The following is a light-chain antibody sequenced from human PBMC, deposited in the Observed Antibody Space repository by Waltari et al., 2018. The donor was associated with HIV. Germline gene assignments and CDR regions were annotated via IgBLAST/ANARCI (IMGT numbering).Light chain of an antibody. Sequence: QSVLTQPPSASGTPGQWVTISCSGSSSNTGSNTVNCYQQPPGTAPKILIYSNSQRPSGGLDGVSGYQSGASVSEAISGRQAEDDADYYGAAWDGSLYGGVVFSGGTKLTVL. CDR2: SNS. CDR3: AAWDGSLYGGVV. CDR1: SSNTGSNT. V-gene: IGLV1-44*01. J-gene: IGLJ2*01.